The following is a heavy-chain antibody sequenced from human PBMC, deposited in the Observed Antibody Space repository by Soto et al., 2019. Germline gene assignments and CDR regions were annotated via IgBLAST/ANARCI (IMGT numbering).Heavy chain of an antibody. D-gene: IGHD6-19*01. CDR2: ISGSGGST. J-gene: IGHJ4*02. CDR3: AKDRGSGWYYFDY. CDR1: GFTFSIFA. Sequence: GGSLRLSCAASGFTFSIFAMSWVRQAPGRGLEWVSSISGSGGSTYYADSVKGRFTISRDNSKNTLYLQMNSLRAEDTAVYYCAKDRGSGWYYFDYWGQGTLVTVSS. V-gene: IGHV3-23*01.